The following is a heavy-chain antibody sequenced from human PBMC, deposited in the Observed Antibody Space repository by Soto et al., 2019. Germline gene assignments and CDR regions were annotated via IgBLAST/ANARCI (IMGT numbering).Heavy chain of an antibody. Sequence: QVQLVQSGAEVKKPGSSVKVSCRASADTFNSYAISWVRQAPGQGLEWMGGIVPFIGTTNYEERLQGRATITADKSTSTVYMELSSLRSEDTAVYYCARGGFSSSWRFDYWGQGTLVTVS. CDR3: ARGGFSSSWRFDY. CDR1: ADTFNSYA. J-gene: IGHJ4*02. D-gene: IGHD6-13*01. CDR2: IVPFIGTT. V-gene: IGHV1-69*06.